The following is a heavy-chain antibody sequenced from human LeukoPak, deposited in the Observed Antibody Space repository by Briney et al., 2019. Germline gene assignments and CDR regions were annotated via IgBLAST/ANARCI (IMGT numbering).Heavy chain of an antibody. CDR3: GKEPPPGGYFDWLPPRYYNRMDV. CDR2: ISGSGGRT. CDR1: GFTFSSYA. J-gene: IGHJ6*04. V-gene: IGHV3-23*01. Sequence: PGGSLRLSCAASGFTFSSYAMNWVRQAPGKGLEWVSAISGSGGRTYYADAVKGRFTISRDNSKNQLCQQMNRQRGEDTAVYYGGKEPPPGGYFDWLPPRYYNRMDVWGKGTAVSVSS. D-gene: IGHD3-9*01.